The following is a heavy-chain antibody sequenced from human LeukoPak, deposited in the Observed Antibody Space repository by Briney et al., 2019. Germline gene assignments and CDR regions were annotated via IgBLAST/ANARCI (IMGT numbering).Heavy chain of an antibody. CDR3: ARGNFGSCSSTSCYPYYYYYYMDV. V-gene: IGHV4-34*01. CDR2: TNHSGST. Sequence: PSETLSLTCAVYGGSFSGYYWSWLRQPPGQGLEWIGETNHSGSTNYNPSLKSRVTISVDTTKNQFSLKLSSVTAADTAVYYCARGNFGSCSSTSCYPYYYYYYMDVWGKGTTVTVSS. D-gene: IGHD2-2*01. CDR1: GGSFSGYY. J-gene: IGHJ6*03.